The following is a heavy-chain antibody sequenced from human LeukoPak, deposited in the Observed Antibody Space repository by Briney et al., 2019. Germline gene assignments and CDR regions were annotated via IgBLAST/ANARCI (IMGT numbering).Heavy chain of an antibody. CDR3: ARVRVVVPAAMRFSSWFDP. D-gene: IGHD2-2*01. CDR1: GFTFSSYS. CDR2: ISSSSSYI. J-gene: IGHJ5*02. V-gene: IGHV3-21*01. Sequence: GGSLRLSCAASGFTFSSYSMNWVRQAPGKGLEWVSSISSSSSYIYYADSVKGRFAISRDNAKNSLYLQMNSLRAEDTAVYYCARVRVVVPAAMRFSSWFDPWGQGTLVTVSS.